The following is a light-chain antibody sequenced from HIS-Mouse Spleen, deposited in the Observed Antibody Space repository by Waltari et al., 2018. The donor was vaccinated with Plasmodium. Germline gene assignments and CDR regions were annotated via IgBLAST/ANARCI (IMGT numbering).Light chain of an antibody. V-gene: IGKV1-39*01. J-gene: IGKJ1*01. CDR1: QSISSY. Sequence: DIQMTQSPSYLSACVGDRVTITCRASQSISSYLNWYQRKPGKAPKLLIYAASSLQSGVPSRFSGSGSGTDFTLTISSLQPEDFATYYCQQSYSTWTFGQGTKVEIK. CDR2: AAS. CDR3: QQSYSTWT.